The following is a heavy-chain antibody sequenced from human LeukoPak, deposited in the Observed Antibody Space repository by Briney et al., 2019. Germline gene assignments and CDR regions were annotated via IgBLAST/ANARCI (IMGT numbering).Heavy chain of an antibody. CDR3: ASLADWYYYDTSDYALGAFDI. D-gene: IGHD3-22*01. J-gene: IGHJ3*02. CDR2: IYHTGST. CDR1: RASISSYY. Sequence: SETLSLTCDVSRASISSYYWHWFRQPPGKGLELIGYIYHTGSTKYNPSLKSRVTISVDTSRNQFSLKLTSVTAADTAVYYCASLADWYYYDTSDYALGAFDIWGHGTMVTVSS. V-gene: IGHV4-59*01.